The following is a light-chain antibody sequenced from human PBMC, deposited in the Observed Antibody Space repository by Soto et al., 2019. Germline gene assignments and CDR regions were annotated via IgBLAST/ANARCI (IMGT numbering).Light chain of an antibody. CDR1: QSVNRN. CDR2: GAS. Sequence: EKVMTQSPATLSVSPGESATLSCRASQSVNRNLAWYQQKPGQTPRLLIYGASTRAAGVPDRFSGSGSGTDFTLTISGLEPEDFAVYYCQHFGNSLWTFGQGTKVDIK. CDR3: QHFGNSLWT. V-gene: IGKV3-15*01. J-gene: IGKJ1*01.